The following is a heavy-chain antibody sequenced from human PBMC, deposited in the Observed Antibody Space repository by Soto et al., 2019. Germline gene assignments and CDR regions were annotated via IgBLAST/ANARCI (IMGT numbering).Heavy chain of an antibody. CDR3: ARGNRDYDYVWGSYRPPEYYFDY. D-gene: IGHD3-16*02. J-gene: IGHJ4*02. Sequence: PSETLSLTCTVSGGSISSYYWSWIRQPPGKGLEWIGYIYYSGSTNYNPSLKSRVTISVDTSKNQFSLKLSSVTAADTAVYYCARGNRDYDYVWGSYRPPEYYFDYWGQGTLVTVSS. V-gene: IGHV4-59*01. CDR2: IYYSGST. CDR1: GGSISSYY.